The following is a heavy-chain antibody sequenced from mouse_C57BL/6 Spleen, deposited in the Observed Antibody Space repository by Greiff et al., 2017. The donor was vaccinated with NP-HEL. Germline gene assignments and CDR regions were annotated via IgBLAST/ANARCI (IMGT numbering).Heavy chain of an antibody. Sequence: VQLKESGAELVRPGASVTLSCKASGYTFTDYEMHWVKQTPVHGLEWIGAIDPETGGTAYNQKFKGKAILTADKSSSTAYMELRSLTSEDSAVYYCTRDTTVVAPYAMDYWGQGTSVTVSS. D-gene: IGHD1-1*01. J-gene: IGHJ4*01. CDR3: TRDTTVVAPYAMDY. CDR1: GYTFTDYE. CDR2: IDPETGGT. V-gene: IGHV1-15*01.